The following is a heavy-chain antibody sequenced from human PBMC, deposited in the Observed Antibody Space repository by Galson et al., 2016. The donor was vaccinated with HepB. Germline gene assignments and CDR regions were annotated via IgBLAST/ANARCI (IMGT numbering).Heavy chain of an antibody. V-gene: IGHV1-58*01. CDR1: GFTFTNSA. CDR3: AGYSSGSSYNRHDAFDL. Sequence: SVKVSCKASGFTFTNSAVQWLRQAPGQRPEWIGWILVGSGNTNLPQRFQERVTITRDMSTSTAYMELSSLRSEDTAVYYCAGYSSGSSYNRHDAFDLWGQGTMVTVSS. CDR2: ILVGSGNT. J-gene: IGHJ3*01. D-gene: IGHD3-10*01.